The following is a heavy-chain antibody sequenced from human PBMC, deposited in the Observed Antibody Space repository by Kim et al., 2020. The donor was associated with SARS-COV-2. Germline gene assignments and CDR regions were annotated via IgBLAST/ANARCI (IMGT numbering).Heavy chain of an antibody. CDR3: ARVGGIAAVYYYYGMDV. J-gene: IGHJ6*02. CDR2: IIPIFGTA. D-gene: IGHD6-13*01. V-gene: IGHV1-69*13. Sequence: SVKVSCKASGGTFSSYAISWVRQAPGQGLEWMGWIIPIFGTANYAQKFQGRVTITADESTSTAYMELSSLRSEDTAVYYCARVGGIAAVYYYYGMDVWGQGTTVTVSS. CDR1: GGTFSSYA.